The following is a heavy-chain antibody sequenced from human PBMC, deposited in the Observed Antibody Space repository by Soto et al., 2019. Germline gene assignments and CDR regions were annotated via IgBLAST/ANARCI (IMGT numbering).Heavy chain of an antibody. CDR2: IYYSGST. D-gene: IGHD2-15*01. CDR1: GGSISSGGYY. CDR3: AREGDYCSGCSCYRSFAP. V-gene: IGHV4-31*03. J-gene: IGHJ5*02. Sequence: QVQLQESGPGLVKPSQTLSLTCTVSGGSISSGGYYWSWIRQHPGKGLEWMGYIYYSGSTYYNPPLKTRVPISLDTSKNHFSLKLSSVPAADTVVYYCAREGDYCSGCSCYRSFAPWGKGTRVTVSS.